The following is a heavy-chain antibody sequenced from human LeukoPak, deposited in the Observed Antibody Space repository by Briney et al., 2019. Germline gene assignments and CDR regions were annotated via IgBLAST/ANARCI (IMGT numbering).Heavy chain of an antibody. CDR2: IRSKANSYAT. CDR1: AFTFSGSA. V-gene: IGHV3-73*01. D-gene: IGHD3-10*01. Sequence: GGSLRLSCAASAFTFSGSAMHWVRQASGKGLEWVGRIRSKANSYATAYAASVKGRFTISRDDSKNTAYLQMNSLKTEDTAVYYCHCGLLWFGELDAGAKDDYWGQGTLVTVPS. CDR3: HCGLLWFGELDAGAKDDY. J-gene: IGHJ4*02.